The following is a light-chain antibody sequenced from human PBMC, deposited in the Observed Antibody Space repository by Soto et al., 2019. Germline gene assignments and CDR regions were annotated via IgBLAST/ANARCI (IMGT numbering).Light chain of an antibody. CDR3: QQYYSYPPT. V-gene: IGKV1-8*01. Sequence: AIRMTQSPSSFSASTGDRVTITCRASPGISSYLAWYQQKPGKAPKLLIYAASTLQSGVPSRFSGSGSGTDFTLTISCLQSEDFATYYCQQYYSYPPTFGGGTKVAIK. CDR1: PGISSY. J-gene: IGKJ4*01. CDR2: AAS.